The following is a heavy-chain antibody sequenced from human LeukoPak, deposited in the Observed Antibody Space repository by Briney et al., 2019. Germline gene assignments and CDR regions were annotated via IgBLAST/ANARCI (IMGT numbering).Heavy chain of an antibody. CDR3: ARKILPQSDYYDSSGYWMENAFDI. D-gene: IGHD3-22*01. CDR1: GGSISSYY. V-gene: IGHV4-59*01. J-gene: IGHJ3*02. CDR2: IYYSGST. Sequence: PSETLSLTCTVSGGSISSYYWSWIRQPPGKGLEWIGYIYYSGSTNYNPSLKSRVTISVDTSKNQFSLKLSSVTAADTAVYYCARKILPQSDYYDSSGYWMENAFDIWGQGTMVTVSS.